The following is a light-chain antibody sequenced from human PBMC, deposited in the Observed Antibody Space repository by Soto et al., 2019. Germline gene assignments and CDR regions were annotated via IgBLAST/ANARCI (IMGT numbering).Light chain of an antibody. Sequence: VVTQSPATLSVFPGETATLSCRASQSVRSDLAWYQQRPGQAPRLLIYGASTRATGIPARFRGSGSGTESRLTISSLQSEDFATYYCQQYNTWHPKMAFGRGTKVEIK. V-gene: IGKV3-15*01. CDR3: QQYNTWHPKMA. J-gene: IGKJ1*01. CDR2: GAS. CDR1: QSVRSD.